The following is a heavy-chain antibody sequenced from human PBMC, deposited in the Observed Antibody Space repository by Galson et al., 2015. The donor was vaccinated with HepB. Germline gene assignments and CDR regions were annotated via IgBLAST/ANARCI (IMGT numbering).Heavy chain of an antibody. CDR1: GFTVSSNY. J-gene: IGHJ4*02. Sequence: SLRLSCTASGFTVSSNYMSWVRQAPGKGLEWVSAIYSGGSTYYADSVKGRFTISRDNSKNTLYLQMNSLRAEDTAVYYCACGWQLVIAALVYWGQGTLVTVSS. CDR2: IYSGGST. V-gene: IGHV3-53*01. CDR3: ACGWQLVIAALVY. D-gene: IGHD6-13*01.